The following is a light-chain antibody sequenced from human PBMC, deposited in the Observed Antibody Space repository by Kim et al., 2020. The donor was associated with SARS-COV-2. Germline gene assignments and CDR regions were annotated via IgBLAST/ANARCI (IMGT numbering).Light chain of an antibody. CDR3: NSRDNDGKVV. J-gene: IGLJ3*02. CDR2: GKN. V-gene: IGLV3-19*01. Sequence: SSELTQDPVVSVALGQTVTITCQGDSLRNYDASWYHQKAGQAPVLVIYGKNDRPSGIPDRFSGSRSGNTASLTITRAQAEDAADYYCNSRDNDGKVVFGG. CDR1: SLRNYD.